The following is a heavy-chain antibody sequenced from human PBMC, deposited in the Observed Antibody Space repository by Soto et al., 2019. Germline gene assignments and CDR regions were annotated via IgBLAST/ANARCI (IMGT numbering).Heavy chain of an antibody. CDR3: TRSRYGDPDY. CDR1: GIIVSSNY. D-gene: IGHD4-17*01. Sequence: EVQLVQSGGGLIQPEGSLKLSCAAPGIIVSSNYMSWVRQAPGKGLEWVSVLYHGGSAYYADSVKGRFTISRDNSENTLYLQMNSLRVEDTGFYYCTRSRYGDPDYWGQGTLVTVSS. CDR2: LYHGGSA. J-gene: IGHJ4*02. V-gene: IGHV3-53*01.